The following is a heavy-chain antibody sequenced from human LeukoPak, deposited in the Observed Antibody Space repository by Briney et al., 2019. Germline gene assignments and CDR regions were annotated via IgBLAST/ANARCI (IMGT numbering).Heavy chain of an antibody. CDR2: ISAGATTT. Sequence: PGGSLRLSCETSGFTFTSYAVSWVRQAPGKGLEWVSAISAGATTTYYADSVKGRFTISRDDSRNTLYLQMDSLRVEDTAVYYWANPCSDGVCYPDYWGQGTLVTVSS. CDR1: GFTFTSYA. D-gene: IGHD2-21*02. J-gene: IGHJ4*02. V-gene: IGHV3-23*01. CDR3: ANPCSDGVCYPDY.